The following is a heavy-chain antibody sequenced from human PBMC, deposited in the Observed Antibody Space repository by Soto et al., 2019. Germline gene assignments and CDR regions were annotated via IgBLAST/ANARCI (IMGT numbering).Heavy chain of an antibody. CDR1: GFAFSSSE. J-gene: IGHJ4*02. Sequence: GESLKISCAASGFAFSSSEMNWVRQAPGKGLEWISYITSSGGTTYYADSVKGRFTISRDNAKNSLYLQMDSLRAEDTAVYYCAKGNSPVDVFWGQGSLVTVSS. CDR3: AKGNSPVDVF. V-gene: IGHV3-48*03. D-gene: IGHD2-21*01. CDR2: ITSSGGTT.